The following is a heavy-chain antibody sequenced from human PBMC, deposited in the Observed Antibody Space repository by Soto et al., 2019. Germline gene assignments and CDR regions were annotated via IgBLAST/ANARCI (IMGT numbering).Heavy chain of an antibody. J-gene: IGHJ4*02. Sequence: SETLSLTCTVSGGSISSYYWSWIRQPPGKGLEWIGYIYYRGSTNYNPSLKSRVTISVDTSKNQFSLKLSSVTAADTAVYYCARRPYSSGWYDYWGQGTLVTVSS. D-gene: IGHD6-19*01. CDR2: IYYRGST. CDR1: GGSISSYY. CDR3: ARRPYSSGWYDY. V-gene: IGHV4-59*01.